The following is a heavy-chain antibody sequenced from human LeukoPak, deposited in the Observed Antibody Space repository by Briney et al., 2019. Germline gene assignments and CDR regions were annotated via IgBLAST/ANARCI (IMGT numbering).Heavy chain of an antibody. Sequence: GASVKVSCKVSGYTLTELSMHWVRQAPGKGLEWMGGFDPEDGETIYAQKFQGRVTMTEDTSTDTAYMELSSLRSEDTAVYYCATTLHCSSTSCYEVGLYGMDVWGQETTVTVSS. V-gene: IGHV1-24*01. CDR3: ATTLHCSSTSCYEVGLYGMDV. CDR2: FDPEDGET. CDR1: GYTLTELS. J-gene: IGHJ6*02. D-gene: IGHD2-2*01.